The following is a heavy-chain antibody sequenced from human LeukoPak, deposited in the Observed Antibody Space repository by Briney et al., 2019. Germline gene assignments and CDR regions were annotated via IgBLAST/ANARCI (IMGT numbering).Heavy chain of an antibody. J-gene: IGHJ4*02. D-gene: IGHD5-12*01. CDR1: GGSISSYY. CDR2: IYHSGST. CDR3: ARDGYSGNDGL. V-gene: IGHV4-59*01. Sequence: SETLSLTCTVSGGSISSYYWSWIRQPPGKGLEWIEYIYHSGSTKYNPSLKSRVTISVDTSKNQFSLKMSSVTAADTAVYYCARDGYSGNDGLWGQGTLVTVSS.